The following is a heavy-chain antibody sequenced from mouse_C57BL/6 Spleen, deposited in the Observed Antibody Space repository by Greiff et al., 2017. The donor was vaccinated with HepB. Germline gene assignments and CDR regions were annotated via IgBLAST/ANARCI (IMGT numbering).Heavy chain of an antibody. CDR3: ARLDYYGSSYDAY. CDR2: IDPSDSYT. D-gene: IGHD1-1*01. CDR1: GYTFTSYW. J-gene: IGHJ3*01. Sequence: QVQLQQSGAELVRPGTSVKLSCKASGYTFTSYWMHWVKQRPGQGLEWIGVIDPSDSYTNYNQKFKGKATLTVDTSSSTAYMQLSSLTSEDSAVYYCARLDYYGSSYDAYWGQGTLVTVSA. V-gene: IGHV1-59*01.